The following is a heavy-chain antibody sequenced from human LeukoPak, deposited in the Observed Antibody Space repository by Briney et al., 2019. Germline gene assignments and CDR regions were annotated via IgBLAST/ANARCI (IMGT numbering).Heavy chain of an antibody. D-gene: IGHD3-10*01. J-gene: IGHJ4*02. CDR3: ARALNTRITMVRGVKGNDY. Sequence: GASVKVSCKASGYTFTSYDINWVRQATGQGLEWMGWMNPNSGNTSYAQKFQGRVTMTRNTSISTAYMELSSLRSEDTAVYYCARALNTRITMVRGVKGNDYWGQGTLVTVSS. CDR2: MNPNSGNT. CDR1: GYTFTSYD. V-gene: IGHV1-8*01.